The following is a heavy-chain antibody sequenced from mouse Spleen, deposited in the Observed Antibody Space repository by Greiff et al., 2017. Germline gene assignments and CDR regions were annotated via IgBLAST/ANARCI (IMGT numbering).Heavy chain of an antibody. D-gene: IGHD1-1*01. CDR3: ARSAGYYGEYYFDY. V-gene: IGHV2-6*02. J-gene: IGHJ2*01. Sequence: VKLMESGPGLVAPSQSLSITCTVSGFSLTSYGVHWVRQPPGKGLEWLVVIWSDGSTTYNSALKSRLSISKDNSKSQVFLKMNSLQTDDTAMYYCARSAGYYGEYYFDYWGQGTTLTVSS. CDR2: IWSDGST. CDR1: GFSLTSYG.